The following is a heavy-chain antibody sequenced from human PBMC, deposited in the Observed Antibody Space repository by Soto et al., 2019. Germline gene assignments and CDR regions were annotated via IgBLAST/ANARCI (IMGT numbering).Heavy chain of an antibody. CDR2: SRDKAQGYST. V-gene: IGHV3-72*01. CDR3: VRATFFSDSSGHPRCFDY. J-gene: IGHJ4*01. CDR1: GFTLIDHY. Sequence: GGSVRLSCACSGFTLIDHYIDCVGQAPGESLEWVGRSRDKAQGYSTAYAAAETGRVTTSRDESQNSLCLQLHSLKTEDRAGYNCVRATFFSDSSGHPRCFDYWLTGTLGTDSS. D-gene: IGHD3-22*01.